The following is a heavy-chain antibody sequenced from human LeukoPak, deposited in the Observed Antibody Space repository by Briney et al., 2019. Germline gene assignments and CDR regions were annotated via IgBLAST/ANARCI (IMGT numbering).Heavy chain of an antibody. Sequence: GGSLRLSCAASGFTVSTTYMSWVRQAPGKGLEWVSAISGSGGSTYYADSVKGRFTISRDNSKNTLYLQMNSLRAEDTAVYYCAKQLRPDDYWGQGTLVTVSS. CDR2: ISGSGGST. J-gene: IGHJ4*02. V-gene: IGHV3-23*01. CDR1: GFTVSTTY. CDR3: AKQLRPDDY. D-gene: IGHD1-14*01.